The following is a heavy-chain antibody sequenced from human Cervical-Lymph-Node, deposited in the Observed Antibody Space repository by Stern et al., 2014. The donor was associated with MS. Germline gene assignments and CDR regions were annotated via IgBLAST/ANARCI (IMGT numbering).Heavy chain of an antibody. CDR1: GYSFTAYY. Sequence: QMQLVQSGAEVKKPGASVKVSCKASGYSFTAYYMHWVRQAPGQGLEWMGWIDPNSGGTKSAQNFQGRVTMTRETSISTFYMELSGLTSDDTAVFYCARERHSMDVWGQGTTVTVSS. J-gene: IGHJ6*02. CDR2: IDPNSGGT. CDR3: ARERHSMDV. V-gene: IGHV1-2*02.